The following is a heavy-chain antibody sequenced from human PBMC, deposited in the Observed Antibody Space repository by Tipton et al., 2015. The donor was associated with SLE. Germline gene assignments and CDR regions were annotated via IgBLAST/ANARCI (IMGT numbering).Heavy chain of an antibody. V-gene: IGHV3-23*01. J-gene: IGHJ6*02. CDR2: IDGDGSGT. CDR1: AFTFGNYA. CDR3: ARVLGSYYGMDV. Sequence: SLRLSCAASAFTFGNYAMTWVRQAPGKGLEWVSSIDGDGSGTFYADSVKGRFAISRDASTLYLQMSSLRADDTAVYYCARVLGSYYGMDVWGQGTTVTVSS.